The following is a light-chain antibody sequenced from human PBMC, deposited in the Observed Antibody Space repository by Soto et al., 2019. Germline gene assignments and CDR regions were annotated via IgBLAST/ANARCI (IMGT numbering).Light chain of an antibody. CDR3: QSYDSFTPWV. J-gene: IGLJ3*02. CDR1: SGSIASNY. V-gene: IGLV6-57*04. Sequence: NFMLTQPHSVSESPGKTVTISCTRSSGSIASNYVQWYQQRPGSAPTIVIYEDSQRPSGVPDRFSGSIDSSSNSASLTISGLKTEDEADYYCQSYDSFTPWVFGGGTQLTVL. CDR2: EDS.